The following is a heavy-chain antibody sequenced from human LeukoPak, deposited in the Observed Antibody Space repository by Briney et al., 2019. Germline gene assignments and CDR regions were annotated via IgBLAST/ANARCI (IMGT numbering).Heavy chain of an antibody. J-gene: IGHJ6*02. CDR1: GFTSIAYA. CDR3: ARNQRLGGHSYYYYGMDV. V-gene: IGHV3-23*01. D-gene: IGHD3-16*01. CDR2: ISGGGVTT. Sequence: GGSLRLSCVGSGFTSIAYALTWARQTPGKGLEWVSGISGGGVTTYYADSVKGRFTISRDNSKNTLYLQMNSLRADDTAIYYCARNQRLGGHSYYYYGMDVWGQGTTVTVSS.